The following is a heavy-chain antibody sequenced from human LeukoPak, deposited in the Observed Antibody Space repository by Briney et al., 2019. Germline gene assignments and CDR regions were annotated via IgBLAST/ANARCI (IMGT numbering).Heavy chain of an antibody. J-gene: IGHJ6*03. D-gene: IGHD2-21*01. CDR2: LSGSGGAT. CDR3: AKHLGSHSFLFYYMDV. Sequence: GRSLRLSCEASEFTFSRFAMSWIRQPPETGLEWVSTLSGSGGATYYADSVKGRFTTSRDNSKDTLYLQMDNLRADDTAVYYCAKHLGSHSFLFYYMDVWGKGTSVIVSS. CDR1: EFTFSRFA. V-gene: IGHV3-23*01.